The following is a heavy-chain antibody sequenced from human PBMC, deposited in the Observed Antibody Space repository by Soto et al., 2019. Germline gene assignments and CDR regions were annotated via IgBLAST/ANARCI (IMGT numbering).Heavy chain of an antibody. V-gene: IGHV3-21*01. J-gene: IGHJ1*01. CDR2: ISSSSSYI. CDR3: ARDLEIVVVPAALSEYFQH. CDR1: GFTFSSYS. D-gene: IGHD2-2*01. Sequence: GGSLRLSCAASGFTFSSYSMNWVRQAPGKGLEWVSSISSSSSYIYYADSVKGRFTISRDNAKNSLYLQMNSLRAEDTAVYYCARDLEIVVVPAALSEYFQHWGQGTLVTVSS.